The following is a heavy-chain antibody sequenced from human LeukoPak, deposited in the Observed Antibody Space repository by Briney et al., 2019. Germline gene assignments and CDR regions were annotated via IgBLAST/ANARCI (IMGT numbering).Heavy chain of an antibody. CDR2: IYYSGST. CDR1: GGSISSYY. CDR3: ARDAGRGGSGFDY. D-gene: IGHD2-15*01. V-gene: IGHV4-59*01. J-gene: IGHJ4*02. Sequence: KPSETLSLTCTVSGGSISSYYWSWIRQPPGKGLEWIGYIYYSGSTNYNPSLKSRVTISVDTSKNQFSLKLSSVTAADTAVYYCARDAGRGGSGFDYWGQGTLVTVSS.